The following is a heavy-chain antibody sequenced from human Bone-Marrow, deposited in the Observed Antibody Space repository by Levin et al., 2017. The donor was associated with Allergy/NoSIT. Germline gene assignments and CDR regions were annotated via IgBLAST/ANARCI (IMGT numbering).Heavy chain of an antibody. D-gene: IGHD3-10*01. CDR1: GFTFSTYA. J-gene: IGHJ2*01. CDR3: AREIYYSRNWYFDL. CDR2: INSNGDST. V-gene: IGHV3-64*01. Sequence: GGSLRLSCAASGFTFSTYAIHWVRQAPGKGLEYVSAINSNGDSTFYANSVKGRSTISRDNSKNTLYLQMGSLRAEDMAVYYCAREIYYSRNWYFDLWGRGTLVTVSS.